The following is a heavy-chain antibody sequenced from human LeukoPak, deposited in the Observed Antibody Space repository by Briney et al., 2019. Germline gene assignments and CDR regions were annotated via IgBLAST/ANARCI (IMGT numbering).Heavy chain of an antibody. D-gene: IGHD6-19*01. CDR3: AKDASVVGWYSSGFDY. J-gene: IGHJ4*02. V-gene: IGHV3-33*06. Sequence: GGSLRLSCIGSGFTFSKTWMMWVRQAPGKGLEWVAVIWDDGSNKYYADSVKGRFTISRDNSKNTLYLQMNSLRAEDTAVYYCAKDASVVGWYSSGFDYWGQGALVTVSS. CDR1: GFTFSKTW. CDR2: IWDDGSNK.